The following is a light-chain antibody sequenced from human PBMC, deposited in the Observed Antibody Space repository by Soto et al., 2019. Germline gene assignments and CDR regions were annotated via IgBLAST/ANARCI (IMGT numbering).Light chain of an antibody. Sequence: DIQIAQSPSTLSASLGDRVTITCRASQSVRSWLAWYQQKPGRAPKFLIYDASSLETGVPSRFSGSVSGTEFTLTISNLQPDDFAAYYCQQYDNYYLITFGQGTRLEIK. V-gene: IGKV1-5*01. CDR2: DAS. CDR1: QSVRSW. CDR3: QQYDNYYLIT. J-gene: IGKJ5*01.